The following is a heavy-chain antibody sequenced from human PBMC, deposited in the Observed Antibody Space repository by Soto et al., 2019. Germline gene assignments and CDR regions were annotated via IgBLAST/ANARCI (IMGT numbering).Heavy chain of an antibody. J-gene: IGHJ1*01. Sequence: GGSLRLSCSASGFTFSSHSMHWVRQAPGKGLKCVSGISGSGDTTYYADSVKGRFTISRDNSKNTLYLQMNSLRAEDTAVYYCAKGVPGIAVAGTGYFQHWGQGTLVTVSS. D-gene: IGHD6-19*01. CDR1: GFTFSSHS. CDR3: AKGVPGIAVAGTGYFQH. V-gene: IGHV3-23*01. CDR2: ISGSGDTT.